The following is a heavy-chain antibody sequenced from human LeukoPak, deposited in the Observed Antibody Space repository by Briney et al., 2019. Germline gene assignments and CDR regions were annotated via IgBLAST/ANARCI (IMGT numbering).Heavy chain of an antibody. Sequence: SETLSLTCTVSGDSVSSDSYYWSWIQQPPGKGLEWIGYIYYSGTTKQNPSLKSRVTLSVDTSKNQLYLKLNSVTAADTAVYYCARDSRGYYDSSGYFDHWGQGTLVTVSS. CDR3: ARDSRGYYDSSGYFDH. D-gene: IGHD3-22*01. CDR2: IYYSGTT. V-gene: IGHV4-61*01. J-gene: IGHJ4*02. CDR1: GDSVSSDSYY.